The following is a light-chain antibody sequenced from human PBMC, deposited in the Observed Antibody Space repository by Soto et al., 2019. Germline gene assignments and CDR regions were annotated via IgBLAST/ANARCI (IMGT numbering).Light chain of an antibody. J-gene: IGLJ2*01. Sequence: QSVLTQPASVSGSPGQSITLSCTGANSDINNYNYVSWYQQHPGKAPKLMIYEVSNRPSGVSSRFSGSKSGNTASLTISGLQAEDEADYYCSSYTSSSTLVFGGGTKLTVL. CDR1: NSDINNYNY. CDR2: EVS. V-gene: IGLV2-14*01. CDR3: SSYTSSSTLV.